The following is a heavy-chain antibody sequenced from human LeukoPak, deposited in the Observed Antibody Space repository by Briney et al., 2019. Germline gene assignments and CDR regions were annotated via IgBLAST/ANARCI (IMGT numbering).Heavy chain of an antibody. Sequence: GASVKVSCKASGYTFTNYYMHWVRQAPGQGLEWLGIINPSGGSTVYAQRFKGRVSMTWDTSTSTVYMELSSLTSEDTAVYYCARLMDTTMALDYWGQGTLVTVSS. CDR3: ARLMDTTMALDY. CDR2: INPSGGST. D-gene: IGHD5-18*01. V-gene: IGHV1-46*01. CDR1: GYTFTNYY. J-gene: IGHJ4*02.